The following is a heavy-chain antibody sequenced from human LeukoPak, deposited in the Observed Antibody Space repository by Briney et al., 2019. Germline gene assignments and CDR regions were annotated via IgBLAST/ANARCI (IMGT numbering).Heavy chain of an antibody. CDR1: GFTFSSYA. J-gene: IGHJ4*02. CDR2: ISYDGSNK. D-gene: IGHD1-26*01. Sequence: GGSLRLSCAASGFTFSSYAMHWVRQAPGKGLEWVAVISYDGSNKYYADSVKGRFTISRDNSKNTLYLQMNSLRAEDTAVYYCARGRGSYSLDYWGQGTLVTVSS. V-gene: IGHV3-30-3*01. CDR3: ARGRGSYSLDY.